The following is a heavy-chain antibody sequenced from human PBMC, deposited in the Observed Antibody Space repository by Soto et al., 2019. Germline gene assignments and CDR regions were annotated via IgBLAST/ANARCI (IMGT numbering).Heavy chain of an antibody. D-gene: IGHD6-19*01. CDR3: AKDQSVYTSAWYSGSPYSGLDV. Sequence: EVQLLQSGGGLAQPGGSLRLSCAASGFTFSSFVLTWVRLAPGEGLEWVSSITGSGGMIYYAESVRGRFTVSRDNADNTLSLQMNSLRAEDTAVYYCAKDQSVYTSAWYSGSPYSGLDVWGQGTTVTVSS. CDR2: ITGSGGMI. V-gene: IGHV3-23*01. J-gene: IGHJ6*02. CDR1: GFTFSSFV.